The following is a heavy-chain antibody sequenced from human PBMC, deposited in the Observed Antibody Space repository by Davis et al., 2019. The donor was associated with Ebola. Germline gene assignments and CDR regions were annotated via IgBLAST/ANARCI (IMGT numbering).Heavy chain of an antibody. J-gene: IGHJ4*02. CDR1: GFTFSSYS. CDR2: ISGSGGST. Sequence: GESLKISCAASGFTFSSYSMNWVRQAPGKGLEWVSAISGSGGSTYYADSVKGRFTISRDNSKNTLYLQMNSLRAEDTAVYYCAKDPTDYWGQGTLVTVSS. CDR3: AKDPTDY. V-gene: IGHV3-23*01.